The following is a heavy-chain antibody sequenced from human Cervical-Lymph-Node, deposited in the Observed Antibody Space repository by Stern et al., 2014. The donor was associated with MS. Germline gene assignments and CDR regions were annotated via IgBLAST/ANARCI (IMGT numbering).Heavy chain of an antibody. Sequence: VQLVESGGGVVQPGRSLRLSCAASGFTFSSYGMHWVRQAPGKGLEWVAVISYDGSNKYYADYVKGRFAISRDNSKTTLYLQMNSLRAEDTAVYYCAKESGYQLLLRFAYWGQGTLVTVSS. CDR3: AKESGYQLLLRFAY. CDR2: ISYDGSNK. V-gene: IGHV3-30*18. J-gene: IGHJ4*02. CDR1: GFTFSSYG. D-gene: IGHD2-2*01.